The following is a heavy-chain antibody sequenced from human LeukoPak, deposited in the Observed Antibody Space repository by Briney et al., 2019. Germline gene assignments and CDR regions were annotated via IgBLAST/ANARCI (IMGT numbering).Heavy chain of an antibody. CDR3: ARDLIVGATPTVIDY. Sequence: GGSLRLSCAASGFTFSSYEMNWVRQAPGKGLEWVSYISSSGSTIYYADSVKGRFTISRDNAKNSLYLQMNSLRAEDTAVYYCARDLIVGATPTVIDYWDQGTLVTVSS. CDR1: GFTFSSYE. CDR2: ISSSGSTI. J-gene: IGHJ4*02. D-gene: IGHD1-26*01. V-gene: IGHV3-48*03.